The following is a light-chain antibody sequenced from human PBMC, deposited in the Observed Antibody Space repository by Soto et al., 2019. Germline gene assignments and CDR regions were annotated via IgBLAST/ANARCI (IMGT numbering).Light chain of an antibody. CDR2: DVN. J-gene: IGLJ2*01. CDR1: SSDVGGYHY. Sequence: QSVLTQPASVSGSPGQSITISCTGTSSDVGGYHYVSWYQQHPGKAPKLMIYDVNNRPSGVSNRFSGSKFGNTASLTIAGLQTEDEDDYYCSSFTSSSTVVFGGGTKLTVL. V-gene: IGLV2-14*01. CDR3: SSFTSSSTVV.